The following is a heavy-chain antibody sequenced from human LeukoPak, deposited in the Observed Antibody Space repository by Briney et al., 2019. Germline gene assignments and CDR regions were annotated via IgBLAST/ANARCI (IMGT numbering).Heavy chain of an antibody. CDR2: ISGSGGST. V-gene: IGHV3-23*01. Sequence: PGGSLRLSCAASGFTFSSYAMSWVRQAPGKGLEWVSAISGSGGSTYYADSVKGRFTISRDNSKNTLYLQMNSLRAEDTAVYYCAKTYYYGSGSYSPFDYWGQGTLVTVSS. CDR3: AKTYYYGSGSYSPFDY. J-gene: IGHJ4*02. D-gene: IGHD3-10*01. CDR1: GFTFSSYA.